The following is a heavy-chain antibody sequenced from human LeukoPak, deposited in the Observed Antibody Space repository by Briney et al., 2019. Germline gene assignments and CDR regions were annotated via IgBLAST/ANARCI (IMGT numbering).Heavy chain of an antibody. CDR3: AGIAAADLDY. D-gene: IGHD6-13*01. Sequence: PSETLSLTCTVSGGSISSYYWSWIRQPPGKGLEWIGYIYYSGSTNYNPSLKSRVTISVDTSKNQFSLKLSSVTAADTAVYYCAGIAAADLDYWGQGTLVTVSS. J-gene: IGHJ4*02. CDR2: IYYSGST. CDR1: GGSISSYY. V-gene: IGHV4-59*08.